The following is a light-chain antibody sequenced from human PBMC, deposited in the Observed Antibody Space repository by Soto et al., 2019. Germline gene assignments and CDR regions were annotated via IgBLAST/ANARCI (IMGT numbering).Light chain of an antibody. CDR2: DVS. V-gene: IGLV2-14*03. Sequence: QSALTQPASVAGSPGQSITISCTGTSGDIGTYNYVFWYQQHPGKAPKLMIYDVSNRPSGVSNRFSGSKSGNTASLTISGLQAEDEADYYCCSYSSSSTLVVFGGGTKLTVL. CDR1: SGDIGTYNY. CDR3: CSYSSSSTLVV. J-gene: IGLJ2*01.